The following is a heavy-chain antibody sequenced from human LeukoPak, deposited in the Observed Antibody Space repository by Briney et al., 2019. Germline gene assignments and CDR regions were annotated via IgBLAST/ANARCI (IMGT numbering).Heavy chain of an antibody. CDR3: ARVIEGSSTTRGYFDL. CDR2: INAYNGHT. Sequence: ASVKVSCKASGYTFRSYGISWVRRAPGQGLEWVGWINAYNGHTTYAQKLQGRVTMTTDTSTDVVHMEVKNLRSDDTAVYYCARVIEGSSTTRGYFDLWGRGTMVIVSS. V-gene: IGHV1-18*01. J-gene: IGHJ2*01. D-gene: IGHD2-2*01. CDR1: GYTFRSYG.